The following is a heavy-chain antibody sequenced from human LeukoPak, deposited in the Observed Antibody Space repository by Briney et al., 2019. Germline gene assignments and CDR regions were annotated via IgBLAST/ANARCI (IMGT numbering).Heavy chain of an antibody. Sequence: ASVKVSCKASGGTFSSYAISWVRQAPGQGLEWMGGIIPIFGTANYAQKFQGRVSITADESTSTAYMELSSLRSEDTAVYYCARALHSSSSGVSWGQGTLVTVSS. CDR2: IIPIFGTA. J-gene: IGHJ5*02. V-gene: IGHV1-69*13. CDR1: GGTFSSYA. CDR3: ARALHSSSSGVS. D-gene: IGHD6-13*01.